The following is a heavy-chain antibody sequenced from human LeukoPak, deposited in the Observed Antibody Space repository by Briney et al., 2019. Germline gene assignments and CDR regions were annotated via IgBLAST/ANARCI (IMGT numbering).Heavy chain of an antibody. Sequence: GGSLRLSCAASGFTFSSYGMHWVRQAPGKGLEWVAVIWYDGSNKYYADSVKGRFTISRDNSKNTLYLQMNSQRAEDTAVYYCARGGDFWSGYYAAYYYYYGMNVWGQGTTVTVSS. CDR2: IWYDGSNK. CDR1: GFTFSSYG. V-gene: IGHV3-33*01. D-gene: IGHD3-3*01. CDR3: ARGGDFWSGYYAAYYYYYGMNV. J-gene: IGHJ6*02.